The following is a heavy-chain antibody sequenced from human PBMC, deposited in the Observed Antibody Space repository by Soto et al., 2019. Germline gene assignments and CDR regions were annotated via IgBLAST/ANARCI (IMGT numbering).Heavy chain of an antibody. CDR1: GFTFSSYW. CDR3: DKVAYGAGLAY. V-gene: IGHV3-7*03. Sequence: GGSLRLSCAASGFTFSSYWMSWVRQAPGKGLEWVANIKQDGSEKYYVNSVKGRFTISRDNAQNSLFLQMNSLRAEDTAIYYCDKVAYGAGLAYWGQGTLVTVSS. D-gene: IGHD4-17*01. CDR2: IKQDGSEK. J-gene: IGHJ4*02.